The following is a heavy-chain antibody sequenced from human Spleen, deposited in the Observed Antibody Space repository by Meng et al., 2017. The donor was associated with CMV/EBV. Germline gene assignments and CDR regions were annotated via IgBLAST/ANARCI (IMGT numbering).Heavy chain of an antibody. Sequence: ASVKVSCKASGYTFTAFHMHWVRQAPGQGLEWMGIINPSVGSTNYAQKFQGRVTMTSDTSTSTVYMELRSLRSDDTAVYYCARVPSSSWYEYWGQGTLVTVSS. CDR2: INPSVGST. J-gene: IGHJ4*02. CDR3: ARVPSSSWYEY. CDR1: GYTFTAFH. D-gene: IGHD6-13*01. V-gene: IGHV1-46*01.